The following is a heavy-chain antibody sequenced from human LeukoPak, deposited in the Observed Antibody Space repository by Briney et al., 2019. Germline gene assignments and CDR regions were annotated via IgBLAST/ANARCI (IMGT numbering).Heavy chain of an antibody. CDR2: ISGSGGST. CDR1: GFTFSSYA. V-gene: IGHV3-23*01. Sequence: GGSLRLSCAASGFTFSSYAMRWVRQAPGKGLEWVSVISGSGGSTYYAASVKGRLTISRDNSKNTLYLQMNSLRAEDTAVYYCAKDFSYYYDSSGYLDYWGQGTLVTVSS. J-gene: IGHJ4*02. D-gene: IGHD3-22*01. CDR3: AKDFSYYYDSSGYLDY.